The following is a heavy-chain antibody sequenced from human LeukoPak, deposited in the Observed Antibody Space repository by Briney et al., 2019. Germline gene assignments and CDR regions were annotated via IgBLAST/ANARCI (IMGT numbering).Heavy chain of an antibody. J-gene: IGHJ4*02. Sequence: GGALRLSCAASGFTFRRYNMNWVRQAPGGGLEWVSSIYRTGSYIYYADSVKGRFTISRDNAQNSLYLQMNSLRVEDTAVYYCARVLETDCRGGSCYSGLDYWGQGTLVTVSS. CDR3: ARVLETDCRGGSCYSGLDY. V-gene: IGHV3-21*01. CDR1: GFTFRRYN. D-gene: IGHD2-15*01. CDR2: IYRTGSYI.